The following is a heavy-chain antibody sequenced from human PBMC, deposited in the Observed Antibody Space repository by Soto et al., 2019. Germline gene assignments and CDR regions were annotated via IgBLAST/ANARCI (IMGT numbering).Heavy chain of an antibody. CDR3: ARHRRYSYGYLDY. J-gene: IGHJ4*02. CDR2: IYYSGST. Sequence: QLQLQESGPGLVKPSETLSLTCTVSGGSISSSSYYWGWIRQPPGKGLEWIGSIYYSGSTYYNPSLKSRVTISVNTYKNQIALKLSSVADADIAVYYCARHRRYSYGYLDYWGQGTLVTVSS. D-gene: IGHD5-18*01. V-gene: IGHV4-39*01. CDR1: GGSISSSSYY.